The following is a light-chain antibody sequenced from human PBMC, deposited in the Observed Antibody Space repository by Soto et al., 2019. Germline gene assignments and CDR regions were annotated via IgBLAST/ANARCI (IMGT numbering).Light chain of an antibody. Sequence: AIQMTQSPSSLSASVGDRVTMTCRASQGVGNDLGWYQHKPGKAPKLLIYAASTLETGVPSRFSGSGSGTDFTLTISSLQPEDFAVYYCQQYNNWPPRTFGQGTKVEMK. V-gene: IGKV1-6*01. J-gene: IGKJ1*01. CDR2: AAS. CDR1: QGVGND. CDR3: QQYNNWPPRT.